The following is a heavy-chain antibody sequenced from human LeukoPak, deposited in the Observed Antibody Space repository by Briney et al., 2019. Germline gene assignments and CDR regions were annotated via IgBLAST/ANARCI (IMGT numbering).Heavy chain of an antibody. J-gene: IGHJ3*02. CDR1: GNYW. CDR2: IYSGGST. V-gene: IGHV3-53*01. CDR3: ARDEYIVVVPAAIHDAFDI. Sequence: GGSLRLSCAASGNYWMHWVRQVPGKGLEWVSVIYSGGSTYYADSVKGRVTISRDNSKNTLYLQMNSLRAEDTAVYYCARDEYIVVVPAAIHDAFDIWGQGTMVTVSS. D-gene: IGHD2-2*01.